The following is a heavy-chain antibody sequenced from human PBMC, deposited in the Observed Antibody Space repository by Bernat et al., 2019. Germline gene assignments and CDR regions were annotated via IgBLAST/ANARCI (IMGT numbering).Heavy chain of an antibody. CDR1: GFTFSNPW. Sequence: EVQLVESGGGLVKPGGSLRLSCAASGFTFSNPWMSWVRQAPGKGLEWVGRIKSKTGGGTTDYAAPVKGRFTISRYDSKNTLYLQMNSLKTEDTAVYYCSVATTTIDYWGQGTLVTVSS. CDR3: SVATTTIDY. CDR2: IKSKTGGGTT. V-gene: IGHV3-15*01. D-gene: IGHD5-12*01. J-gene: IGHJ4*02.